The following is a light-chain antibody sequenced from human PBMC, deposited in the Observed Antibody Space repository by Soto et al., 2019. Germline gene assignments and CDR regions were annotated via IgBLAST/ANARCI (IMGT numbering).Light chain of an antibody. CDR2: DVT. Sequence: QSALPQPRSVSGSPGQSVTISCTGTSSDIGGSNFVSWYQQHPGKAPKLMIYDVTKRPSGVPDRFSGSKSGNTASLTIPGLQADDEADYYCCSYTGRVVFGGGTKLTVL. V-gene: IGLV2-11*01. CDR1: SSDIGGSNF. CDR3: CSYTGRVV. J-gene: IGLJ2*01.